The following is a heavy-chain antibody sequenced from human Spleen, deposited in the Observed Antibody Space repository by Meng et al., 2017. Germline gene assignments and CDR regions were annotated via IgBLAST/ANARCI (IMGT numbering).Heavy chain of an antibody. CDR3: ARGPTTMAHDFDY. CDR1: GGSFSDYY. CDR2: INHSGST. D-gene: IGHD4-11*01. Sequence: QVQLKRWGPGRLKPSETLALTCVFSGGSFSDYYWSWIRQPPGKGLEWIGEINHSGSTNYNPSLESRATISVDTSQNNLSLKLSSVTAADSAVYYCARGPTTMAHDFDYWGQGTLVTVSS. J-gene: IGHJ4*02. V-gene: IGHV4-34*01.